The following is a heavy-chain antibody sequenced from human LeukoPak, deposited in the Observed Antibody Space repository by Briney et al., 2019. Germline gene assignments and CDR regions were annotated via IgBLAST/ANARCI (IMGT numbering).Heavy chain of an antibody. J-gene: IGHJ4*02. CDR2: ISSGGTST. CDR3: AKLRASGSGCSNY. CDR1: GFTFSSYA. D-gene: IGHD6-19*01. Sequence: GGSLRLSCAASGFTFSSYAMNWVRQAPGKGLEWVSGISSGGTSTYFADSVKGRFTISRDNPKNALYLQMNSLRAEDTAVYYCAKLRASGSGCSNYWGQGTLVTVSS. V-gene: IGHV3-23*01.